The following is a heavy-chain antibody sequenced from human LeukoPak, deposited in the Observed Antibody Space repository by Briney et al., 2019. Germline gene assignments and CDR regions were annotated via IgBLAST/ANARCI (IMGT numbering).Heavy chain of an antibody. D-gene: IGHD3-22*01. V-gene: IGHV3-21*01. CDR3: ARDISPHNYYDSSVTYYYGMDV. CDR2: ISSSSYI. Sequence: KTGGSLRLSCAASGFTFSSYSMNWVRQAPGKGLEWVSSISSSSYIYYADSVKGRFTISRDNSKNTLYLQMNSLRAEDTAVYYCARDISPHNYYDSSVTYYYGMDVWGQGTTVTVSS. CDR1: GFTFSSYS. J-gene: IGHJ6*02.